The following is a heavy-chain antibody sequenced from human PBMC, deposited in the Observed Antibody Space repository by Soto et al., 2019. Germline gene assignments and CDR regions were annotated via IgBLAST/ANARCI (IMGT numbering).Heavy chain of an antibody. CDR1: GYTFTSYA. J-gene: IGHJ6*02. V-gene: IGHV1-3*01. Sequence: ASVKVSCKASGYTFTSYAMHWVRQAPGQRLEWMGWINAGNGNTKYSQKFQGRVTITRDTSASTAYMGLSSLRCEDTAVYYCARDMEWLSYIYSCMDVWGQEPTDTISS. D-gene: IGHD3-3*01. CDR2: INAGNGNT. CDR3: ARDMEWLSYIYSCMDV.